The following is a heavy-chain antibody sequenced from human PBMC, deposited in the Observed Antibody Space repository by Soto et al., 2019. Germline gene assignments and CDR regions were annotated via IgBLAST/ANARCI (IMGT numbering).Heavy chain of an antibody. V-gene: IGHV4-30-4*01. J-gene: IGHJ4*02. D-gene: IGHD5-12*01. CDR2: IYYSGST. Sequence: SETLSLTCTVSGGSISSGDYYWSWIRQPPGKGLEWIVYIYYSGSTYYNPSLKSRVTISVDTSKNQFSLKLSSVTAADTAVYYCARVGGYSDFSFDYWGQGTLVTVSS. CDR1: GGSISSGDYY. CDR3: ARVGGYSDFSFDY.